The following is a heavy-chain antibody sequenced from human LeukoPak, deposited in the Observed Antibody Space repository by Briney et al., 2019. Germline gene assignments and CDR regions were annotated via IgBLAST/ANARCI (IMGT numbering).Heavy chain of an antibody. V-gene: IGHV4-30-2*01. CDR1: GGSISSGGYY. Sequence: PSQTPSLTCTVSGGSISSGGYYWSWIRQPPGKGLEWIGYIYHSGSTYYNPSLKSRVTISVDRSKNQFSLKLSSVTAADTAVYYCAREGGGLELAFDYWGQGTLVTVSS. J-gene: IGHJ4*02. CDR2: IYHSGST. D-gene: IGHD1-7*01. CDR3: AREGGGLELAFDY.